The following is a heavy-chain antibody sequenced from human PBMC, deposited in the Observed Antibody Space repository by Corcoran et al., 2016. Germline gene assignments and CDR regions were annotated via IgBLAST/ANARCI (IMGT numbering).Heavy chain of an antibody. CDR2: INSDGSST. J-gene: IGHJ3*02. CDR1: GFTFSSYW. CDR3: AREGLRFDAFDI. Sequence: EVQLVESGGGLVQPGGSLRLSCAASGFTFSSYWMHWVRQAPGKGLVWVSRINSDGSSTSYADSVKGRFTISRDNAKNTLYLPMNSPRAEDTAVYYCAREGLRFDAFDIWGQGTMVTGSS. D-gene: IGHD4-17*01. V-gene: IGHV3-74*01.